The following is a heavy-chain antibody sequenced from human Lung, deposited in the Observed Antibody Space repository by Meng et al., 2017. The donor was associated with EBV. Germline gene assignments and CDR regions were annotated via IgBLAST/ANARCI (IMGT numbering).Heavy chain of an antibody. D-gene: IGHD6-25*01. J-gene: IGHJ4*02. CDR1: GFTFNNYS. CDR2: ISTGGSYI. V-gene: IGHV3-21*01. Sequence: EVQLVGSXXXXXKPXGXXXLSCTASGFTFNNYSMNWVRQAPGEGLEWVSSISTGGSYIYYVDSLKGRFTISRDNAKNSLYLQMNSLRAEDTAVYYCARDVAASGFDYWGQGTLVTVSS. CDR3: ARDVAASGFDY.